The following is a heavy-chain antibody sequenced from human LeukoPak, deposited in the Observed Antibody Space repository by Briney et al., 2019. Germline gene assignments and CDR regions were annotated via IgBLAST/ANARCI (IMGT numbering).Heavy chain of an antibody. D-gene: IGHD3-10*01. CDR2: IYYSGST. V-gene: IGHV4-30-4*08. Sequence: SQTLSLTCTVSGGSISSGDYYWSWIRQPPGKGLEWIGYIYYSGSTYYNPSLKSRVTISVDTSKNQFSLKLSSVTAADTAVYYCARVYGSGSYSPRGFDYWGQGTLVTVSS. CDR3: ARVYGSGSYSPRGFDY. CDR1: GGSISSGDYY. J-gene: IGHJ4*02.